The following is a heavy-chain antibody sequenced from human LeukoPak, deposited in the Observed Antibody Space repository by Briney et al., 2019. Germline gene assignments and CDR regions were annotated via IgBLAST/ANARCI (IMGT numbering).Heavy chain of an antibody. V-gene: IGHV3-23*01. CDR2: ISGSGGST. CDR1: GFTFSSFA. Sequence: PGGSLRLSFAASGFTFSSFAMSWGRQAPGKGVEWVSAISGSGGSTYYADSVKGRFTISRDNSKNTLYLQMNSLRAEDTAVYYCAKSAGTTVDYWGQGTLVTVSS. D-gene: IGHD1-7*01. J-gene: IGHJ4*02. CDR3: AKSAGTTVDY.